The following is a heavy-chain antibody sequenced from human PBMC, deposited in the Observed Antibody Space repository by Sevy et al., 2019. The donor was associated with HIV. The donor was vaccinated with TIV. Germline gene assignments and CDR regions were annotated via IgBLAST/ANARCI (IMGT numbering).Heavy chain of an antibody. CDR2: IMSKSDGGKT. CDR3: STDPIIVLLVTDGMDV. CDR1: GFTFSYAW. V-gene: IGHV3-15*01. D-gene: IGHD2-8*02. Sequence: GGSLRLSCVASGFTFSYAWMSWVRQAPGKGLEWVGRIMSKSDGGKTDYAAPVKGRFTISRDDSKNTLYLQMNSLKIEDTAVYYCSTDPIIVLLVTDGMDVWGQGTTVTVSS. J-gene: IGHJ6*02.